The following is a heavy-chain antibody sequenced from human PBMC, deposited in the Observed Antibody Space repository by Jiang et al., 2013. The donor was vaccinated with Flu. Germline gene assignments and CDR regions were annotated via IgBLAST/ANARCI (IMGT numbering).Heavy chain of an antibody. V-gene: IGHV4-34*01. J-gene: IGHJ4*02. D-gene: IGHD6-13*01. CDR3: ARGSPMSSSWSRDNYFDY. CDR1: GGSFSGYY. Sequence: LLKPSETLSLTCAVYGGSFSGYYWSWIRQPPGKGLEWIGEINHSGSTNYNPSLKSRVTISVDTSKNQFSLKLSSVTAADTAVYYCARGSPMSSSWSRDNYFDYWGQGTLVTVSS. CDR2: INHSGST.